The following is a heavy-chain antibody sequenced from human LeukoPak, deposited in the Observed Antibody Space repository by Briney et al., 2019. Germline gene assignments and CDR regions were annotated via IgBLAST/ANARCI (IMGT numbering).Heavy chain of an antibody. CDR1: GGSISSYY. V-gene: IGHV4-59*01. J-gene: IGHJ3*02. D-gene: IGHD3-16*01. Sequence: SETLSLTCTVSGGSISSYYWSWLRQPPGKGLEWSGYIYYSGSTNYNPSLKSRVTISVDTSKNQFSLKVSPVTAADTAVYYCARDGLGNEAFDIWGQGTMVTVSS. CDR2: IYYSGST. CDR3: ARDGLGNEAFDI.